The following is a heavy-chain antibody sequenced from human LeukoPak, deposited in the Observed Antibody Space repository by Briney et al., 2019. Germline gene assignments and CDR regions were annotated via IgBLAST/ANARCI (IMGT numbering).Heavy chain of an antibody. CDR2: INHSGST. J-gene: IGHJ4*02. D-gene: IGHD6-13*01. CDR1: GGSFSGYY. V-gene: IGHV4-34*01. Sequence: MPSEPLSLTCAVYGGSFSGYYWSWIRQPPGKGLEWIGEINHSGSTNYNPSLKSRVTISVDTSKNQFSLKLSSVTAADTAVYYCARFGYIAASDYWGQGTLVTVSS. CDR3: ARFGYIAASDY.